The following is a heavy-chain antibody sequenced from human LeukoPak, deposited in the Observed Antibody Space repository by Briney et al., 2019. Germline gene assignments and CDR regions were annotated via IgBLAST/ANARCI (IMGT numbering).Heavy chain of an antibody. CDR2: ISGSGDST. Sequence: PRGSLRLSCAASAFTFSNYAMRWVRQAPGKGLEWVSGISGSGDSTYYADSVKGRFTISRDNSKNTLYLQMNSLRAEDTAVYYGARRSGIAVAGAFDYWGQGTLVTVSS. V-gene: IGHV3-23*01. D-gene: IGHD6-19*01. CDR1: AFTFSNYA. CDR3: ARRSGIAVAGAFDY. J-gene: IGHJ4*02.